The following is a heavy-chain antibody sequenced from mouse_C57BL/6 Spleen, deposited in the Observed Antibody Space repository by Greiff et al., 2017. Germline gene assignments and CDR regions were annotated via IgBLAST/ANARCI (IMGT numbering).Heavy chain of an antibody. CDR1: GYAFSSSW. CDR3: ARVAQDTLGGAMDY. CDR2: IYPGDGDT. V-gene: IGHV1-82*01. D-gene: IGHD3-2*02. Sequence: VQLQQSGPELVKPGASVKISCKASGYAFSSSWMNWVKQRPGKGLEWIGRIYPGDGDTNYNGKFKGKATLTADKSSSTAYMQLSSLTSEDSAVYFCARVAQDTLGGAMDYWGQGTSVTVSS. J-gene: IGHJ4*01.